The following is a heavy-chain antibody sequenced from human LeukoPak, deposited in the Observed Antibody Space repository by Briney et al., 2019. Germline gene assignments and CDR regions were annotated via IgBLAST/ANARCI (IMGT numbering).Heavy chain of an antibody. D-gene: IGHD2-2*01. J-gene: IGHJ4*02. CDR2: ISGSGDST. CDR1: GFTFSSFE. CDR3: AKSFRSTSLDY. V-gene: IGHV3-23*01. Sequence: TGGSLRLSCAASGFTFSSFEMNWVRQAPGKGLEWVSAISGSGDSTYYAASVKGRFTISRDNSRNTLYLQMNSLRAGDTAVYYCAKSFRSTSLDYWGQGTLVTVSS.